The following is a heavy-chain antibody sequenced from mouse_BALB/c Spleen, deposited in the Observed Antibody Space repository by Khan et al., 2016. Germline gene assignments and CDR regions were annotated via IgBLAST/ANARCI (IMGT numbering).Heavy chain of an antibody. Sequence: VRLQQSGAELVKPGASVKLSCTASGFSIQDTYIHWVRQRPEQGLDWIGRIDPPNDNTKYDPKFQGKATITADTSSNTAYLQLSSLTYEDTAVYYGARRYYGDYWGQGTTLTVSS. V-gene: IGHV14-3*02. CDR2: IDPPNDNT. J-gene: IGHJ2*01. CDR1: GFSIQDTY. D-gene: IGHD1-1*01. CDR3: ARRYYGDY.